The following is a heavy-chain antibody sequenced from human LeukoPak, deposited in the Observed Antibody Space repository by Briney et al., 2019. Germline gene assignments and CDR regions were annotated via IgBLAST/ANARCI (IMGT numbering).Heavy chain of an antibody. CDR3: VRDGHATTPFDY. V-gene: IGHV3-23*01. Sequence: GGSLRLSCAASGFTFSSYAMSWVRQAPGKGLEWVSAISGSGGSTYYADSVKGRFTISRDNSKNTLYLQMNSLRAEDTAVYYCVRDGHATTPFDYWGQGTLVTVSS. D-gene: IGHD1-7*01. CDR1: GFTFSSYA. CDR2: ISGSGGST. J-gene: IGHJ4*02.